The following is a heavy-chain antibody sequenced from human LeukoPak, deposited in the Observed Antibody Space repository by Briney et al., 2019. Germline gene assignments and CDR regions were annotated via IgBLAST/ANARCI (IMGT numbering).Heavy chain of an antibody. D-gene: IGHD6-13*01. V-gene: IGHV3-49*04. CDR3: TRVSGSSSWYAAFDI. Sequence: GGTLRLSCAASGFSFSSYGMSWVRQAPGKGLEWVGFIRSKAYGGTTEYAASVKGRFTISRDDSKSIAYLQMNSLKTEDTAVYYCTRVSGSSSWYAAFDIWGPGTMVTVSS. J-gene: IGHJ3*02. CDR1: GFSFSSYG. CDR2: IRSKAYGGTT.